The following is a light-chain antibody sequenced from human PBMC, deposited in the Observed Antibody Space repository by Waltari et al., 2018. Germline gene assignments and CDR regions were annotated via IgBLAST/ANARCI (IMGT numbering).Light chain of an antibody. CDR1: SSNIGSNY. CDR2: RND. J-gene: IGLJ3*02. Sequence: QSVLTQPPSASGTPGQGVTISCSGSSSNIGSNYVYWYKQPPGTAPKVHIYRNDPRSSGVPARFSGSYAGTSASLNIRGLGSEDEADYHCATWDNNLSHGVFGGGTKMTVL. CDR3: ATWDNNLSHGV. V-gene: IGLV1-47*01.